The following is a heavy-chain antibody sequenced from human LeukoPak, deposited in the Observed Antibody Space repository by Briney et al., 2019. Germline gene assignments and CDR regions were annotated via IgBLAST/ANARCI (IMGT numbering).Heavy chain of an antibody. CDR1: GGSFSGYY. V-gene: IGHV4-34*01. CDR3: AKAGRDFWSGYSPYYYYYMDV. J-gene: IGHJ6*03. Sequence: SETLSLTCAVYGGSFSGYYWSWIRQPPGKGLEWIGEINHSGSTNYNPSLKSRVTISVDKSKNQFSLKLSSVTAADTAVYYCAKAGRDFWSGYSPYYYYYMDVWGKGTTVTVSS. D-gene: IGHD3-3*01. CDR2: INHSGST.